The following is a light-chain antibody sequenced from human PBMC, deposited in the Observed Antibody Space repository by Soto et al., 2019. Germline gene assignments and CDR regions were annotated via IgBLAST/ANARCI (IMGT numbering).Light chain of an antibody. Sequence: EIVLTQSPGTLSLSPGERATLSCRASQSVSSSFLAWYQRKPGQAPRLLIYGASSRATGIPDRFSGSGSGTDFTLTISRLEPEDFAVYYCQQYGGSPWTFDQGTKVEIK. CDR3: QQYGGSPWT. CDR1: QSVSSSF. CDR2: GAS. J-gene: IGKJ1*01. V-gene: IGKV3-20*01.